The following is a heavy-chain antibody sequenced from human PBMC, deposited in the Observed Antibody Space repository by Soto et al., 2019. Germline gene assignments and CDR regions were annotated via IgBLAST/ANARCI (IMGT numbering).Heavy chain of an antibody. CDR1: GYTFTSYG. CDR2: INIYSGDA. Sequence: QVRLEQSGPEVKKTGASVKVSCKASGYTFTSYGISWVRQAPGQGLEWMGWINIYSGDANYAQSFQDRVTMTRDTSTNTVYMEMRTLRSHDTADYYCARALYYYDNSGLAYWGQGTLVTVSS. CDR3: ARALYYYDNSGLAY. D-gene: IGHD3-22*01. J-gene: IGHJ4*02. V-gene: IGHV1-18*01.